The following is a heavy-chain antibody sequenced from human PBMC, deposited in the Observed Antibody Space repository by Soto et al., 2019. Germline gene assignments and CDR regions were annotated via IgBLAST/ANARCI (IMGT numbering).Heavy chain of an antibody. D-gene: IGHD1-1*01. CDR3: AGLKTMYYYYGMDV. J-gene: IGHJ6*02. CDR2: MNPNSGNT. Sequence: ASVKASCKASGYTFTSYDINWVRQATGQGLEWMGWMNPNSGNTGYAQKFQGRVTMTRNTSISTAYMELSSLRSEDTAVYYCAGLKTMYYYYGMDVWGQGTTVTVSS. CDR1: GYTFTSYD. V-gene: IGHV1-8*01.